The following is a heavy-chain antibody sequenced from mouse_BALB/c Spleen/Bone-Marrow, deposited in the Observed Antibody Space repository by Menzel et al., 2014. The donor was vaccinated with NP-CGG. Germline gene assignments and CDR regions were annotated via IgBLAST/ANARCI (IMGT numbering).Heavy chain of an antibody. Sequence: QVQLQQSGAELVRPGTSVKVSCKASGYAFTDYLMEWLKQRPGQGLEWIGVINPGSGSTNYNEKFKDKATLTADKSSSTAYMQLISLTSDDSAVYFCARYDGYFDYWGQGTILTVSS. CDR3: ARYDGYFDY. V-gene: IGHV1-54*01. J-gene: IGHJ2*01. D-gene: IGHD2-3*01. CDR1: GYAFTDYL. CDR2: INPGSGST.